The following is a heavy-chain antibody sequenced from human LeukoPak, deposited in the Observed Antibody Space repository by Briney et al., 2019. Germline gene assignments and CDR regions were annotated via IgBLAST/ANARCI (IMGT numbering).Heavy chain of an antibody. J-gene: IGHJ4*02. D-gene: IGHD3-3*01. Sequence: GGSLRLSCAASGFTFSSYGMHWVRQAPGKGLEWVAVISYDGSNKYYADSVKGRFTISRDNSKNTLYLQMNSLRAEDTAVYYCARYYDFWSGYFDYWGQGTLVTVSS. V-gene: IGHV3-30*03. CDR1: GFTFSSYG. CDR3: ARYYDFWSGYFDY. CDR2: ISYDGSNK.